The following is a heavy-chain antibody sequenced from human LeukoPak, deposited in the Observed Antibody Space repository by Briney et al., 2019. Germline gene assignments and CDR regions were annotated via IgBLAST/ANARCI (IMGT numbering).Heavy chain of an antibody. V-gene: IGHV4-59*12. CDR2: IYYSGST. CDR3: ARDGVDSSGWTPTLDY. J-gene: IGHJ4*02. CDR1: GGSISSYY. Sequence: SETLSLTCTVSGGSISSYYWSWIRQPPGKGLEWIGYIYYSGSTNYNPSLKSRVTISLATSKNQFSLKLSSVTAAATAVYYCARDGVDSSGWTPTLDYWGQGTLVTVSS. D-gene: IGHD6-19*01.